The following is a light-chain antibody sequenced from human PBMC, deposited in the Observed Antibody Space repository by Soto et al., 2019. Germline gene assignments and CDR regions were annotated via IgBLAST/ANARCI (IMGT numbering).Light chain of an antibody. CDR1: SSDVGGYNY. V-gene: IGLV2-8*01. CDR3: SSDAGSNNFV. CDR2: EVS. Sequence: QSALTQPPSASGSPGQSVTISCTGTSSDVGGYNYVSWYQQHPGKAPKLMIYEVSKRPSGVPDRFSGSKSGNTASLTVSGLQAEDDADYYCSSDAGSNNFVFGGGTKLTVL. J-gene: IGLJ2*01.